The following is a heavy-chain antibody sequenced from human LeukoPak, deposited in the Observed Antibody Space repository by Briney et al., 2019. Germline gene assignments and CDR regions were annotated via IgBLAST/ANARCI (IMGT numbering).Heavy chain of an antibody. V-gene: IGHV1-69*01. D-gene: IGHD5-12*01. Sequence: SVKVSCKASGGTFTSYAISWVRQAPGQGLEWMGGIIPIFGTANYAQKFQGRVTITADESTSTAYMELSSLRSEDTAVYYCAQYSGYDSLYYYGMDVWGQGTTVTVSS. CDR2: IIPIFGTA. CDR3: AQYSGYDSLYYYGMDV. J-gene: IGHJ6*02. CDR1: GGTFTSYA.